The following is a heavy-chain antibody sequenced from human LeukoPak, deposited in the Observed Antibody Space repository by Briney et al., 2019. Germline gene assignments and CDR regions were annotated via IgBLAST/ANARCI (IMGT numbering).Heavy chain of an antibody. Sequence: PGGSLRLSCAASGFTFSSYWMSWVRQAPGQGLEWVANINQDGSEKYYVDSVKGRFTISRDNAKNSLYLQMNSLRAEDTAVYYCAGDKDFWSGYLNWFDPWGQGTLVTVSS. D-gene: IGHD3-3*01. V-gene: IGHV3-7*01. CDR1: GFTFSSYW. J-gene: IGHJ5*02. CDR3: AGDKDFWSGYLNWFDP. CDR2: INQDGSEK.